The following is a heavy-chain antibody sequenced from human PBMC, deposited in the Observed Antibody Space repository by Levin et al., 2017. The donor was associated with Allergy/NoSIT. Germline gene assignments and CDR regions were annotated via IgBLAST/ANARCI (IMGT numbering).Heavy chain of an antibody. V-gene: IGHV5-51*01. CDR2: IYPSDSDT. CDR1: GYTFTSHW. J-gene: IGHJ3*02. Sequence: LGESLKISCKGSGYTFTSHWIGWVRQMPGKGLEWMGIIYPSDSDTRYNPSFQGQVTISADKSISTAYLQWSSLKASDTAIYYCARHGKTSLRFDAFDIWGQGTMVTVSS. CDR3: ARHGKTSLRFDAFDI.